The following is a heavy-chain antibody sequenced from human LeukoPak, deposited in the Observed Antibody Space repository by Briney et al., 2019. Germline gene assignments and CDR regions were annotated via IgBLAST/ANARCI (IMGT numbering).Heavy chain of an antibody. Sequence: SETLSLTCTVSGGSISSSSYYWGWIRQPPGKGLEWIGSIYYSGSTYYNPSLKSRVTISVDTSKNQFSLKLSSVTAADTAVYYCASPSSGGYFDLWGRGTLVTVSS. V-gene: IGHV4-39*07. D-gene: IGHD6-19*01. CDR3: ASPSSGGYFDL. CDR2: IYYSGST. CDR1: GGSISSSSYY. J-gene: IGHJ2*01.